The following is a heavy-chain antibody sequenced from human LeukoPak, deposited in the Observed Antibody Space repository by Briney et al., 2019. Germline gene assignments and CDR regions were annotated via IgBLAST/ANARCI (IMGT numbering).Heavy chain of an antibody. Sequence: SQTLSLTCAVSGGSISSGGYSWSWIRQPPGKGLEWIGYIYHSGSTYYNPSPKSRVTISVDRSKNQFSLKLSSVTAADTAVYYCARVYSYGYSYYFDYWGQGTLVTVSS. D-gene: IGHD5-18*01. CDR3: ARVYSYGYSYYFDY. J-gene: IGHJ4*02. V-gene: IGHV4-30-2*01. CDR2: IYHSGST. CDR1: GGSISSGGYS.